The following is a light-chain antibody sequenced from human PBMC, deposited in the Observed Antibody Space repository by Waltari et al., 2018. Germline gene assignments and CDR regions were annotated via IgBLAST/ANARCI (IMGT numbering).Light chain of an antibody. CDR1: QNVLYSSDNKNY. Sequence: DIVMTQSPDSLAVSLGERATIHCKSSQNVLYSSDNKNYLAWYQQKPGQPPKLLFYWASTRESGVPDRFSGSGSGTDFTLTISSLQAEDVAVYYCQQHYTTPFTFGPGTTVDIK. J-gene: IGKJ3*01. CDR3: QQHYTTPFT. CDR2: WAS. V-gene: IGKV4-1*01.